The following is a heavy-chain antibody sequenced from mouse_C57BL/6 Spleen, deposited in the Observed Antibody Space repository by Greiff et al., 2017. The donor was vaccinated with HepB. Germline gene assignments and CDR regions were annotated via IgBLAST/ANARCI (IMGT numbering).Heavy chain of an antibody. J-gene: IGHJ2*01. CDR1: GYTFTSYW. CDR3: ARSTMVPYYFDY. D-gene: IGHD2-2*01. CDR2: IDPSDSYT. Sequence: VQLQQSGAELVRPGTSVKLSCKASGYTFTSYWMHWVKQRPGQGLEWIGVIDPSDSYTNYNQKFKGKATLTVDTSSSTAYMQLSSLTSEDSAVYYCARSTMVPYYFDYWGQGTTLTVSS. V-gene: IGHV1-59*01.